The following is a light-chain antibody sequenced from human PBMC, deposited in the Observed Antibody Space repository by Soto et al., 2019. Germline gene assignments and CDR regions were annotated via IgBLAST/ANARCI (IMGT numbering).Light chain of an antibody. CDR2: RAS. V-gene: IGKV1-5*03. CDR1: ENINMW. CDR3: QQYGSDNWT. Sequence: IQMTQSPSTLSASVGDRVTITCRASENINMWLAWYQQKPGQAPRLLIQRASRVERGVPSRFSGSGSGTEFTLTISRLEPEDFAVDYCQQYGSDNWTFGQGTKVDIK. J-gene: IGKJ1*01.